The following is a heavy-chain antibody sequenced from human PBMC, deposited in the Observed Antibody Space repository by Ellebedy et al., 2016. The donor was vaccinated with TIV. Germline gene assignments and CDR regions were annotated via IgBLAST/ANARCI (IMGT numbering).Heavy chain of an antibody. CDR2: TYHRSKWYT. D-gene: IGHD6-19*01. V-gene: IGHV6-1*01. Sequence: MPSETLSLTCAISGDSVSSNNAAWNCISQSPSRDLEWLGRTYHRSKWYTVYAPSLASRITINADTSKNQFSLQLDSVTPEDTALYYGGRGTAYGNGWSRVYLEHWGQGSLITVSS. CDR3: GRGTAYGNGWSRVYLEH. CDR1: GDSVSSNNAA. J-gene: IGHJ4*01.